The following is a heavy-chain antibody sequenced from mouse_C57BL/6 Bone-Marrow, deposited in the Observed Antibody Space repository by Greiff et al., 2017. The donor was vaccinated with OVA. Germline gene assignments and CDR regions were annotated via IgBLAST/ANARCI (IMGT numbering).Heavy chain of an antibody. CDR1: GYTFTSYW. Sequence: QVQLQQPGAELVMPGASVKLSCKASGYTFTSYWMHWVKQRPGQGLEWIGEIDPSDSYTNYNQKFKGKSTLTVDKSSSTAYMQLSSLTSEDSAVYYCARSGQLRLRKVFDYWGQGTTLTVSS. V-gene: IGHV1-69*01. CDR2: IDPSDSYT. D-gene: IGHD3-2*02. J-gene: IGHJ2*01. CDR3: ARSGQLRLRKVFDY.